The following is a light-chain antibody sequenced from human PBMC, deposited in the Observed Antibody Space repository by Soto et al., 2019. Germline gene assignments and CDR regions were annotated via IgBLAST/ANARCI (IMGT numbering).Light chain of an antibody. Sequence: QSVLTQPPSASGTPGQRVTISCSGSSSNIGSNYVYWYQQLPGTAPKLLIYRNNQRPSGVPDRFSGSKSGTSASLAISGLRSEDEADDYCAAWDDSLSAPWVFGGGTKVTVL. J-gene: IGLJ3*02. V-gene: IGLV1-47*01. CDR2: RNN. CDR1: SSNIGSNY. CDR3: AAWDDSLSAPWV.